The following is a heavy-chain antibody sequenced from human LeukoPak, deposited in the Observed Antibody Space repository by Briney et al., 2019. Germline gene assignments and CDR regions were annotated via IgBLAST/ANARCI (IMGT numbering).Heavy chain of an antibody. CDR1: GYSFTSYW. J-gene: IGHJ4*02. Sequence: GESLKISCKGSGYSFTSYWIGWVRPMPGKGLEWMGIIYPGDSDTRYSPSFQGQVTISAEKSISTAYLQWSSLKASDTALYYCARTTMVRGVTRHFDYWGQGTLVTVSS. D-gene: IGHD3-10*01. CDR3: ARTTMVRGVTRHFDY. V-gene: IGHV5-51*01. CDR2: IYPGDSDT.